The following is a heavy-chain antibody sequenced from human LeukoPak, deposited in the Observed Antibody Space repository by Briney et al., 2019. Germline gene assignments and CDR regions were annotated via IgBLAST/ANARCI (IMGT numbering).Heavy chain of an antibody. CDR3: ARDDSYDYKN. V-gene: IGHV3-53*01. J-gene: IGHJ4*02. Sequence: PGGSLRLSCAASGFTVSSNYMSWVRQAPGKGLEWVSVIYSGGSTYYADSVKGRFTISRDNSKDTLYLQMNSLRAEDTAVYYCARDDSYDYKNWGQGTLVTVSS. CDR2: IYSGGST. CDR1: GFTVSSNY. D-gene: IGHD3-16*01.